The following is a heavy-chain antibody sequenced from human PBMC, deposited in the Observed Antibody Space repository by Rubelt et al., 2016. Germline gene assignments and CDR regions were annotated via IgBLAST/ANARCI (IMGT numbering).Heavy chain of an antibody. Sequence: EVQLVQSGAEVKKPGESLKISCKVSGYRFTNYWIGWVRQMPGQGLEWLGIIHPGDSATRYRPSFQGQVTISADKSINTAYLQWSSLKASDTAIYYCSRLMGYSTSDYWGQGTLVTVSS. CDR3: SRLMGYSTSDY. J-gene: IGHJ4*02. CDR1: GYRFTNYW. D-gene: IGHD6-13*01. CDR2: IHPGDSAT. V-gene: IGHV5-51*01.